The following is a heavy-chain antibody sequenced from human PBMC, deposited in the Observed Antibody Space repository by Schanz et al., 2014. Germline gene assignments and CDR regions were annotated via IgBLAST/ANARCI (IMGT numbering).Heavy chain of an antibody. CDR1: GDTFDNFG. Sequence: QVQLVQSGAEVKKPGSSVKVSCKATGDTFDNFGISWVRQAPGQGPEWIGRFMPFLGITNLAQKFQDRVTITADKSTSTAYMELSSLRSEDTAVYYCARNYGGHSEESDRYGMDVWGQGTTVTVSS. CDR2: FMPFLGIT. V-gene: IGHV1-69*04. J-gene: IGHJ6*02. CDR3: ARNYGGHSEESDRYGMDV. D-gene: IGHD4-17*01.